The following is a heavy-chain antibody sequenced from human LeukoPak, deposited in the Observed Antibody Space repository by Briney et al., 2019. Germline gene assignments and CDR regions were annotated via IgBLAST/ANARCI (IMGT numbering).Heavy chain of an antibody. Sequence: PSETLSLTCTVSGGSISSYYWSWIRQPPGKGLEWIGYIYYSGSTNYNPSLKSRVTISVDTSKNQFSLKLSSVTAADTAVYYCARRLKGGAFDIWGQGTMVTVSS. CDR2: IYYSGST. CDR3: ARRLKGGAFDI. D-gene: IGHD3-16*01. V-gene: IGHV4-59*08. J-gene: IGHJ3*02. CDR1: GGSISSYY.